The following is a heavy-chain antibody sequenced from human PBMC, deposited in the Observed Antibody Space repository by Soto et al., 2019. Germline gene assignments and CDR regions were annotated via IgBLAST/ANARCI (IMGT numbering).Heavy chain of an antibody. J-gene: IGHJ4*02. CDR2: MSPNSGST. Sequence: QVQLVQSGDEVKKPGASVKVSCKASGYTFTSYDINWLRQAAGQGLEWMGWMSPNSGSTGYAPKFQDRLTMTRDTSISTAYMELSSLRSEDTAVYYCYDLNYWGQGTLVTVSS. V-gene: IGHV1-8*01. CDR3: YDLNY. CDR1: GYTFTSYD. D-gene: IGHD3-22*01.